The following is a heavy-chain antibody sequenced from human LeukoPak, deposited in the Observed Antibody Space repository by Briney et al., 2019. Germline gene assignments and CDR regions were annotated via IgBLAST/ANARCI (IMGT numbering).Heavy chain of an antibody. D-gene: IGHD1-14*01. J-gene: IGHJ4*02. V-gene: IGHV3-30*04. Sequence: PGRSLRLSCAASGVTFSNYAMHWVRQPPGKGLEWVAVISYDGSNKYYADSVKGRFTISRDNTENSLYLQMNSLRVEDTALYYCASINRGMNFDSWGQGTLVTVSS. CDR1: GVTFSNYA. CDR3: ASINRGMNFDS. CDR2: ISYDGSNK.